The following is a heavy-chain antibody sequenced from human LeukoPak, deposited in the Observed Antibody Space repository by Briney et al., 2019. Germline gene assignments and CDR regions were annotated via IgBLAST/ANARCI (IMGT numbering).Heavy chain of an antibody. V-gene: IGHV3-30*18. CDR1: GFTVSSYG. D-gene: IGHD3-3*02. Sequence: GGSLRLSCAASGFTVSSYGMHWVRQAPGKGLEWVAVISYDGSNKYYADSVKGRFTISRDNSKNTLYLQMNSLRAEDTAVYYCAKAAAFVPFGYFQHWGQGTLVTVSS. CDR3: AKAAAFVPFGYFQH. CDR2: ISYDGSNK. J-gene: IGHJ1*01.